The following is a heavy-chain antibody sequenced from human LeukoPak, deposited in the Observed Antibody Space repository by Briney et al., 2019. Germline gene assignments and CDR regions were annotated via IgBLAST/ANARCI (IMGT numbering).Heavy chain of an antibody. CDR3: ARDTPIDIVVVPAAAGDAFDI. CDR1: GYTFTSYG. D-gene: IGHD2-2*01. V-gene: IGHV1-18*01. CDR2: ISAYNGNT. J-gene: IGHJ3*02. Sequence: ASVTVSCKASGYTFTSYGISWVRQAPGQGLEWMGWISAYNGNTNYAQKLQGRVTMTTDTSTSTAYMELRSLRSDDTAVYYCARDTPIDIVVVPAAAGDAFDIWGQGTMVTVSS.